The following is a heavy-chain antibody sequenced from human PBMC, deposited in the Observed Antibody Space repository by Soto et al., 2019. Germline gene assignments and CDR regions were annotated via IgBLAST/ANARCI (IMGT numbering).Heavy chain of an antibody. V-gene: IGHV4-34*01. Sequence: SETLSLTCAVYGGSFSGYYWSWIRQPPGKGLEWIGEINHSGSTNYNPSLKSQVTISVDTSKNQFSLKLSSVTAADTAVYYCARSRGRGMDVWGQGTTVTVS. J-gene: IGHJ6*02. CDR2: INHSGST. D-gene: IGHD1-26*01. CDR1: GGSFSGYY. CDR3: ARSRGRGMDV.